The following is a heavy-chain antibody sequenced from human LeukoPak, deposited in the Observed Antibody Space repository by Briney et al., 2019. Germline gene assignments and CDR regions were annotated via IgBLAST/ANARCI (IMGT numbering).Heavy chain of an antibody. V-gene: IGHV4-31*03. CDR2: IYYTGST. Sequence: SETLSLTCTVSGASVNSGGNYWSWIRQHPGKGLEWIGYIYYTGSTHYNPSLKSRVTISLGTSKNQFSLRVTSVTAADTAVYYCAREGVRGLVPFDNWGQGTLVTVYS. CDR3: AREGVRGLVPFDN. CDR1: GASVNSGGNY. D-gene: IGHD3-10*01. J-gene: IGHJ4*02.